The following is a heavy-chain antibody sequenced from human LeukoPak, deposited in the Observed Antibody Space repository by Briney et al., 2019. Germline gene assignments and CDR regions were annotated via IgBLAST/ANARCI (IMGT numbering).Heavy chain of an antibody. V-gene: IGHV4-61*02. CDR2: IHTSVNT. Sequence: PSQTLSLTCTVSGGSISSGSHYWSSIRQPAGKGLEWLGRIHTSVNTNYNPSLKSRATISLDTSKNQFSLKLSSVTAADTAVYYCARGNLATGTFYFDYWGQGTLVTVSS. CDR3: ARGNLATGTFYFDY. J-gene: IGHJ4*02. CDR1: GGSISSGSHY. D-gene: IGHD6-13*01.